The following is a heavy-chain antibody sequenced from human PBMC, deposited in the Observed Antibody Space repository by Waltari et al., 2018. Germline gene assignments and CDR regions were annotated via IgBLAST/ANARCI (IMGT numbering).Heavy chain of an antibody. V-gene: IGHV4-4*07. Sequence: QVQLQESGPGLVKPSETLSLTCTVSGGSISSSYWSWIRQPAGKGLEWIGRIYTSGSTNYNPSLKSRVTMSVDTSKNQFSLKLSSVTAADTAVYYCARDHYYDSSGYPTNWFDPWGQGTLVTVSS. CDR3: ARDHYYDSSGYPTNWFDP. CDR1: GGSISSSY. D-gene: IGHD3-22*01. J-gene: IGHJ5*02. CDR2: IYTSGST.